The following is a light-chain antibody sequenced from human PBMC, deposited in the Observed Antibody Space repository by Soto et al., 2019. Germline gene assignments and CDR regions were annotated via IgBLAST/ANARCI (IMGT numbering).Light chain of an antibody. Sequence: QSALTQPPSASGSPGQSVTISCTGTSSDVGGYDYVSWYRQHPGRAPKLMIYEVYKRPSGVPDRLTGSKSGNTASLTVSGHQAEDEADYYRSSYAGSYTWVFGGGTKLTVL. J-gene: IGLJ3*02. CDR2: EVY. CDR3: SSYAGSYTWV. CDR1: SSDVGGYDY. V-gene: IGLV2-8*01.